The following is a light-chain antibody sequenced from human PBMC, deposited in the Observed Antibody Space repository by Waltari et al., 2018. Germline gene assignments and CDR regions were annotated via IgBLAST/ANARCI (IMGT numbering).Light chain of an antibody. CDR1: SSDVGRYNY. CDR2: EGS. J-gene: IGLJ1*01. V-gene: IGLV2-14*01. Sequence: QSALTQPASVSGSPGQSITISCTGTSSDVGRYNYVSWYQQYPGKAPKLLVSEGSIRPAGVSGRFSGSKSANTASLTISGLQAEDEADYYCSSYTTIFTYVFGAGTQVTVL. CDR3: SSYTTIFTYV.